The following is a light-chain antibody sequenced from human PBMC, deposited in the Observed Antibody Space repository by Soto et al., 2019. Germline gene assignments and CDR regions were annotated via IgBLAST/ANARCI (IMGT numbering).Light chain of an antibody. J-gene: IGKJ5*01. V-gene: IGKV3-11*01. CDR3: KQRRVWPIP. CDR1: QSVSSY. CDR2: DAS. Sequence: IVLTQSPGTLSLSPGERATLSCRASQSVSSYLAWYQQKPGQAPRLLIYDASNRATGIPARFSGSGSGTDFTLTISGLEPEDFTLYYSKQRRVWPIPFGQGTRLEN.